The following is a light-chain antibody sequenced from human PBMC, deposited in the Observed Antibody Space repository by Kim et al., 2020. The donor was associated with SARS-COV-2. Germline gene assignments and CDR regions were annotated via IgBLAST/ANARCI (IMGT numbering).Light chain of an antibody. Sequence: LSAGEGAPLSGGARRGGGSQVAWDQQKAGQAPRLVIYDASNRATGIPARFSGRGSGTDFTLTISSLEPEDFAVYFCQQRRFWPVTFGQGTKVDIK. J-gene: IGKJ1*01. CDR3: QQRRFWPVT. CDR1: RGGGSQ. V-gene: IGKV3-11*01. CDR2: DAS.